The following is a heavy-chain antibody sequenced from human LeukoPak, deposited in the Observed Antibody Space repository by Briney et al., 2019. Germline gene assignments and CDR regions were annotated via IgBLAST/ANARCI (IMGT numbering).Heavy chain of an antibody. V-gene: IGHV5-51*01. J-gene: IGHJ4*02. Sequence: GESLKISCKGSGYSFTSYWIGWVRQVPGKGLEWMGIIYPGDSDTRYSPSFQGQVTISADKSISTAYLQWSSLKASDTAMYYCATLWYYYDSSGYFDYWGQGTLVTVSS. CDR3: ATLWYYYDSSGYFDY. CDR2: IYPGDSDT. CDR1: GYSFTSYW. D-gene: IGHD3-22*01.